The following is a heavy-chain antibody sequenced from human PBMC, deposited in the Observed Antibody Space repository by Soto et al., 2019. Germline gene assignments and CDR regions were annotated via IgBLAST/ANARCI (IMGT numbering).Heavy chain of an antibody. CDR1: GGTFSRHA. CDR2: LIPMFGTT. D-gene: IGHD6-13*01. J-gene: IGHJ5*02. V-gene: IGHV1-69*01. CDR3: ARAAIHSSSWSFWFDP. Sequence: QVQLVQSGSEVKMPGSSVKVSCKTSGGTFSRHAINWVRQAPGQGLEWMGGLIPMFGTTNYAQKFKGRVTISADESTSTAYMELRSLRSEDAAVYYCARAAIHSSSWSFWFDPWGQGTLVTVSS.